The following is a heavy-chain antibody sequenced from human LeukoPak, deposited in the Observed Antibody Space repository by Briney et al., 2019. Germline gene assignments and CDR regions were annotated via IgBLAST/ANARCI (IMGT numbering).Heavy chain of an antibody. CDR2: ISISSSYL. Sequence: PGGSLRLSCAASGFTFSDYYMSWIRQAPGERLEWVSSISISSSYLYYENSVKGRFTISRDNAKNSLYLQMNSLRVEDTAVYYCARGYSNYGYAFDIWGQGTMVTVSS. V-gene: IGHV3-11*06. CDR1: GFTFSDYY. CDR3: ARGYSNYGYAFDI. D-gene: IGHD4-11*01. J-gene: IGHJ3*02.